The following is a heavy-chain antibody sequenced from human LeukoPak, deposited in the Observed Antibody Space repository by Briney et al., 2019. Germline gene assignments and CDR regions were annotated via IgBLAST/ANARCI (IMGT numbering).Heavy chain of an antibody. Sequence: SETLSLTCTVSGGSISSSSYYWGWIRQPPVKGLEWIGEINHSGSTNYNPSLKSRVTISVDTSKNQFSLKLSSVTAADTAVYYCARGYMGSRYSYGYGPWGRRFDPWGQGTLVTVSS. CDR2: INHSGST. V-gene: IGHV4-39*07. CDR1: GGSISSSSYY. J-gene: IGHJ5*02. CDR3: ARGYMGSRYSYGYGPWGRRFDP. D-gene: IGHD5-18*01.